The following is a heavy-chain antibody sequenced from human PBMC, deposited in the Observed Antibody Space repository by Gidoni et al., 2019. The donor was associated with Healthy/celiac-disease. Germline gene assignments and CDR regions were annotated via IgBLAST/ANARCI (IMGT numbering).Heavy chain of an antibody. J-gene: IGHJ5*02. CDR2: IYYSGST. V-gene: IGHV4-39*01. Sequence: QLQLQESGPGLVKPSETLSLTCTVSGGSISSSSYYWGWIRQPPGKGLEWIGSIYYSGSTYYNPSLKSRVTISVDTSKNQFSLKLSSVTAADTAVYYCASIYDSSGINWFDPWGQGTLVTVSS. CDR1: GGSISSSSYY. D-gene: IGHD3-22*01. CDR3: ASIYDSSGINWFDP.